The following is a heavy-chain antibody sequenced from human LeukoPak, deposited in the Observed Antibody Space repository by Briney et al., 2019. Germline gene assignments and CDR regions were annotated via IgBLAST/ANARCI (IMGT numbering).Heavy chain of an antibody. D-gene: IGHD5-12*01. Sequence: PSETLSLTCTVSGGSISSYYWSWIRQSPGKGLEWIGYIYYSGTTNYNPSLKSRVTISVDTSKNQFSLKLSSVTAADTAVYYCARSGSGYLRYYFDYWGQGTLVTVSS. J-gene: IGHJ4*02. CDR1: GGSISSYY. V-gene: IGHV4-59*12. CDR3: ARSGSGYLRYYFDY. CDR2: IYYSGTT.